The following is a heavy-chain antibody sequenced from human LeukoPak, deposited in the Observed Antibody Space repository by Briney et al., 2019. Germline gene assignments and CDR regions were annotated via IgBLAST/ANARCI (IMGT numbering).Heavy chain of an antibody. CDR2: IYYSGTT. Sequence: SETLSLTCTVSGGSISSSSHYWGWIRQPPGKGLEWIGTIYYSGTTYYSPSLKSRVTISVDTSKNQFSLNLSSVTAADTAVYYCARSRGSYYEFDYWGQGTLVTVSS. V-gene: IGHV4-39*07. D-gene: IGHD1-26*01. CDR3: ARSRGSYYEFDY. J-gene: IGHJ4*02. CDR1: GGSISSSSHY.